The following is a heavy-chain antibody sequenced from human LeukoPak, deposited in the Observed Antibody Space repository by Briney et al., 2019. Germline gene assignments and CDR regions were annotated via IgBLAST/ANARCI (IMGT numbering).Heavy chain of an antibody. CDR2: MNPNSGNT. CDR1: GYTFTSYD. D-gene: IGHD1-26*01. Sequence: ASVKVSCKASGYTFTSYDINWVRQATGQGLEWMGWMNPNSGNTGYAQKFQGRVTMTRSTSISTAYMELSSLRSEDTAVYYCARGHRIVGATSFVVYYFDYWGQGTLVTVSS. CDR3: ARGHRIVGATSFVVYYFDY. V-gene: IGHV1-8*01. J-gene: IGHJ4*02.